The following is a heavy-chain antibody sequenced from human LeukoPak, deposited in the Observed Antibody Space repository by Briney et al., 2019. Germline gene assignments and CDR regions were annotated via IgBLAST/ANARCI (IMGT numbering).Heavy chain of an antibody. CDR3: AKELVTYYFDY. Sequence: GGSLRLSCAASGFTFSSYGMHWVRQAPGKGLEWVAFIRYDGSTKDYADSVKGRFTISRDNSKNTLYLQMSSLRVEDTAVYYCAKELVTYYFDYWGQGTLVTVSS. J-gene: IGHJ4*02. D-gene: IGHD2-8*02. CDR2: IRYDGSTK. V-gene: IGHV3-30*02. CDR1: GFTFSSYG.